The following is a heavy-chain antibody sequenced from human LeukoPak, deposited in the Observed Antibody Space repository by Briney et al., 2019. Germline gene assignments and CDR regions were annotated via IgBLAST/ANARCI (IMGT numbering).Heavy chain of an antibody. D-gene: IGHD4-17*01. J-gene: IGHJ6*02. CDR3: ARAGDYDYGDYSRPRTEYYYYGMDV. V-gene: IGHV3-30-3*01. CDR1: GFTFSSYA. Sequence: PGRSLRLSCAASGFTFSSYAMHWVRQAPGKGLEWVAVISYDGSNKYYADSVKGRFTIPRDNAKNSLYLQMNSLRAEDTAVYYCARAGDYDYGDYSRPRTEYYYYGMDVWGQGTTVTVSS. CDR2: ISYDGSNK.